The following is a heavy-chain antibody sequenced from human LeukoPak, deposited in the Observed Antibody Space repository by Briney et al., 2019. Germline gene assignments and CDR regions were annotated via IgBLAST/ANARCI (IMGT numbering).Heavy chain of an antibody. CDR1: GFTFSSYS. V-gene: IGHV3-21*01. CDR2: ISSSSSYI. J-gene: IGHJ3*02. Sequence: NPGGSLRLSCAASGFTFSSYSMNWVRQAPGKGLEWVSSISSSSSYIYYADSVKGRFTISRDNAKNSLYLQMNSLRAEDTAVYYRARAGGYVYNDAFDIWGQGTMVTVSS. D-gene: IGHD6-25*01. CDR3: ARAGGYVYNDAFDI.